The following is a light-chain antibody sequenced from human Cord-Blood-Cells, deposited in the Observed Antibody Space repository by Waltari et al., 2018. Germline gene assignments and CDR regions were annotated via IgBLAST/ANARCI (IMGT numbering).Light chain of an antibody. CDR3: NSRDSSGNHWV. CDR1: SLRSYY. V-gene: IGLV3-19*01. CDR2: GKN. J-gene: IGLJ3*02. Sequence: SSELTQDTAVSVALGQTVRITCPGDSLRSYYASWYQQKPGQAPVLVIYGKNNRPSGIPDRFSGSCSGNTASLTITGAQAEDEADYYCNSRDSSGNHWVFGGGTKLTVL.